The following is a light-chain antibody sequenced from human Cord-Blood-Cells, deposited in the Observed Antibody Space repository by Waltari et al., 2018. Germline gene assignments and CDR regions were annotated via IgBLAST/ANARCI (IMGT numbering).Light chain of an antibody. CDR2: AAS. Sequence: DIQMTQSLSSLSASVGDRVTITCRASQGISNYLAWYQQKPGKVPKLLIYAASTLQSGVPSRVRGSGSGTDCTLTISSLPTEDVATYYCQKYDSAPWTFGQGTKVESK. J-gene: IGKJ1*01. CDR3: QKYDSAPWT. V-gene: IGKV1-27*01. CDR1: QGISNY.